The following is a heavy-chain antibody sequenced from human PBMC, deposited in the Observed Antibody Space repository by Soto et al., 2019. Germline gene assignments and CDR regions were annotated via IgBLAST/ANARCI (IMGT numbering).Heavy chain of an antibody. CDR2: ISWNSGNI. Sequence: GGSLRLSCAASGFTFDNYAMHWVRQAPGKGLEWVSGISWNSGNIGYADSVKGRFTIARDNAKTSLYLEMNSLRAEDTALYYCAKSLKIFGLATTRSGTLDSWGQGALVTVSS. V-gene: IGHV3-9*01. D-gene: IGHD3-3*01. CDR3: AKSLKIFGLATTRSGTLDS. CDR1: GFTFDNYA. J-gene: IGHJ4*02.